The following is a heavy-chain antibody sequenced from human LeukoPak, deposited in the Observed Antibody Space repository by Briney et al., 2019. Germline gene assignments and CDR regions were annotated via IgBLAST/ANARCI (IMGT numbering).Heavy chain of an antibody. CDR2: IKQDSSEK. Sequence: GGSLRLFCAASGFTFSTYWMSWVRQAPGKGLEWVANIKQDSSEKYYVDSVKGRFTNSRDNAKNSLYLQMNSLRAEDTAVYYCAREIGGIAVAGLFDYWGQGTLVTVSS. V-gene: IGHV3-7*01. CDR1: GFTFSTYW. D-gene: IGHD6-19*01. J-gene: IGHJ4*02. CDR3: AREIGGIAVAGLFDY.